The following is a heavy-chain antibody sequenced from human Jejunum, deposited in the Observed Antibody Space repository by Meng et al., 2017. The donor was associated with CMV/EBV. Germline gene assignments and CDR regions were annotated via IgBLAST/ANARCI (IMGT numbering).Heavy chain of an antibody. Sequence: SGFTVSGNYRSWVRQAPGKGLEWVSHLYSGGTTYYADSVKGRFTISRDNSKNTLYLQMNSLRAEDTAVYYCAKDLFYDGSGYYLGNWGQGALVTVSS. CDR3: AKDLFYDGSGYYLGN. J-gene: IGHJ4*02. CDR1: GFTVSGNY. D-gene: IGHD3-22*01. CDR2: LYSGGTT. V-gene: IGHV3-53*01.